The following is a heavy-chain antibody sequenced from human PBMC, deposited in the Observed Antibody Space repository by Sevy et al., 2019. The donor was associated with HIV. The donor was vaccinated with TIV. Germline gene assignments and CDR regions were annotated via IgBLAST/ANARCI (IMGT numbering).Heavy chain of an antibody. V-gene: IGHV3-33*01. CDR2: IWSDGSNK. J-gene: IGHJ4*02. CDR1: GFTFSDYG. D-gene: IGHD1-7*01. CDR3: AREERGGTTTSFDY. Sequence: GGSLRLSCAASGFTFSDYGMHWVRQAPGKGLEWVAVIWSDGSNKYYGDSVKGRFTISRDSSKNKLFLQMNSLRVDDTAVYYCAREERGGTTTSFDYWGQGALVTVSS.